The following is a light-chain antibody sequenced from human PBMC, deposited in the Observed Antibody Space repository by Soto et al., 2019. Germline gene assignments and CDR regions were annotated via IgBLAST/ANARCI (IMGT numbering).Light chain of an antibody. CDR3: QHYNSYPWT. J-gene: IGKJ1*01. Sequence: DIQMSQSPSTLSASVGDTVTVTCRASQSVSGWLAWYQQKPGKAPKLLIYDASSLESGVPSRFSGSGSGTEFTLTISSLQPGDFATYYCQHYNSYPWTFGQGTKVDI. V-gene: IGKV1-5*01. CDR2: DAS. CDR1: QSVSGW.